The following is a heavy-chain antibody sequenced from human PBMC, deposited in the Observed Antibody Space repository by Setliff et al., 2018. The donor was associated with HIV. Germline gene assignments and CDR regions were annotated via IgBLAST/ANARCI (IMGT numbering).Heavy chain of an antibody. D-gene: IGHD3-3*01. J-gene: IGHJ6*03. Sequence: SETLSLTCTVSGGSISSYYWGWIRQPPGKGLEWIGSIYYSGKTYYNSSLKSRVTISVDTSKNRFSLRLNSVTAADTAVYYCARREYDFWSGLVGYSYYMDVWGKGTTVTVSS. CDR1: GGSISSYY. V-gene: IGHV4-39*02. CDR3: ARREYDFWSGLVGYSYYMDV. CDR2: IYYSGKT.